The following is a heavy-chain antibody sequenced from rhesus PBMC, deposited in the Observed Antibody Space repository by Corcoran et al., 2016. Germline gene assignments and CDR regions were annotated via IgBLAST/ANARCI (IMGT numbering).Heavy chain of an antibody. Sequence: QLQLQESGPGLVKPSETLSLTCAVAGGSISSNYWSWIRQPPGKGLEWIGRISGRGGSNDYNPSLRGRVTFSTDTSKTQFSLKLSSVTTADTAVYYSARSVNSGSYYPEYFEFWGQGALVTVSS. CDR1: GGSISSNY. J-gene: IGHJ1*01. D-gene: IGHD3-16*01. CDR2: ISGRGGSN. CDR3: ARSVNSGSYYPEYFEF. V-gene: IGHV4-173*01.